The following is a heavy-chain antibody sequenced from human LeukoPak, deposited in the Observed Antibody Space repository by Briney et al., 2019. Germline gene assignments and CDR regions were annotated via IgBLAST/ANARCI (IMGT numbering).Heavy chain of an antibody. CDR2: ISYDGSNK. CDR1: GFTFSSYG. J-gene: IGHJ6*02. Sequence: GGSLRLSCAASGFTFSSYGMHWVRQAPGKGLEWVAVISYDGSNKYYADSVKGRFTISRDNSKNTLYLQMNSLRAEDTAVYYCAKEGYSSSRYYYYYGMDVWGQGTTVTVSS. D-gene: IGHD6-13*01. CDR3: AKEGYSSSRYYYYYGMDV. V-gene: IGHV3-30*18.